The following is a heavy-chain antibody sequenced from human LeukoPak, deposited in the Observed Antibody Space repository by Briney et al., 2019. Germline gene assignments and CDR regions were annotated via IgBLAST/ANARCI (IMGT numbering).Heavy chain of an antibody. CDR1: GFIFSRFG. Sequence: GGSLRLSCAASGFIFSRFGMHWVRQAPGKGLEWLGIISFDGTIKYSGDSVKGRFTISRDNSKNTLYLQMNGLRAEDTAVYYCAKDFQYSGSYYEATDYWGQGTLVTVSS. V-gene: IGHV3-30*18. CDR3: AKDFQYSGSYYEATDY. J-gene: IGHJ4*02. D-gene: IGHD1-26*01. CDR2: ISFDGTIK.